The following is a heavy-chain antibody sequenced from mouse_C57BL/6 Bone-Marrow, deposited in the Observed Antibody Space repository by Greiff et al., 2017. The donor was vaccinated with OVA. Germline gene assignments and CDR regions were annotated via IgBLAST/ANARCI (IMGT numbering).Heavy chain of an antibody. D-gene: IGHD1-1*01. V-gene: IGHV1-15*01. CDR3: TRIYYYGSY. Sequence: VKLQESGAELVRPGASVTLSCKASGYTFTDYEMHWVKQTPVHGLEWIGAIDPETGGTAYNQKFKGKAILTADKSSSTAYMELRSLTSEDSAVYYCTRIYYYGSYWGQGTLVTVSA. CDR1: GYTFTDYE. J-gene: IGHJ3*01. CDR2: IDPETGGT.